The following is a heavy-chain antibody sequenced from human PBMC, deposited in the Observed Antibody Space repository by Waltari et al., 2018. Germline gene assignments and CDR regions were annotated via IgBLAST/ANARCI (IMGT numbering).Heavy chain of an antibody. D-gene: IGHD7-27*01. V-gene: IGHV3-53*01. CDR3: ATWTGGSLGAFDN. Sequence: EVQLVESGGGLIQPGGSLRLSCEVSGFTVSNNYIGWVRLAPGKGVEMVAVIYSGGDTYDADAVRGRFTISRDNSKKTLYLQMNSLRVEDTALYYCATWTGGSLGAFDNWGQGTMVTVSS. CDR2: IYSGGDT. CDR1: GFTVSNNY. J-gene: IGHJ3*02.